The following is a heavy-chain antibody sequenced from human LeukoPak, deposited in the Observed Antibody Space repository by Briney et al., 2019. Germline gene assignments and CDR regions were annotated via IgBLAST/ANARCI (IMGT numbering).Heavy chain of an antibody. CDR1: GYTFSGYY. Sequence: ASVKVSCKASGYTFSGYYMHWVRQAPGQGHEWMGWISPKSGDTNYVQNFQGRVTMTRDTSISTAYMELSRLTSDDTAVYYCARGRDKTTSPAIGYWGQGTLVTVSS. J-gene: IGHJ4*02. CDR2: ISPKSGDT. V-gene: IGHV1-2*02. D-gene: IGHD2-2*01. CDR3: ARGRDKTTSPAIGY.